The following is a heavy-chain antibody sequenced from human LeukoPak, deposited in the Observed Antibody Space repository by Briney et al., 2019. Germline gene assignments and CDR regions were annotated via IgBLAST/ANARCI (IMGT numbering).Heavy chain of an antibody. CDR1: GFTFSSYS. J-gene: IGHJ4*02. D-gene: IGHD1-26*01. V-gene: IGHV3-74*01. CDR3: ARNSDRYYFDY. Sequence: PGGSLRLSCAASGFTFSSYSMNWVRQAPGKGLMWVSRINSDGSSTTYADSVKGRFTISGDNAKNTLYPQMNSLRAEDTAVYYCARNSDRYYFDYWGQGTLATVSS. CDR2: INSDGSST.